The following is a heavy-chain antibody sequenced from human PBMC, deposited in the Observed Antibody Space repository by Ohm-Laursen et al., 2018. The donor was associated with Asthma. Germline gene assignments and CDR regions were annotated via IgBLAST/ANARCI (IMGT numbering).Heavy chain of an antibody. Sequence: SLGLSCAASGFTFNKSWMSWVRQAPGKGLEWVAHINENGGEKFYVDSVKGRVTISRDNAKNSLYLQMNSLRADDTAVYYCGRVYSSSWDPRGQGTLVTVSS. CDR1: GFTFNKSW. D-gene: IGHD6-13*01. J-gene: IGHJ5*02. V-gene: IGHV3-7*05. CDR2: INENGGEK. CDR3: GRVYSSSWDP.